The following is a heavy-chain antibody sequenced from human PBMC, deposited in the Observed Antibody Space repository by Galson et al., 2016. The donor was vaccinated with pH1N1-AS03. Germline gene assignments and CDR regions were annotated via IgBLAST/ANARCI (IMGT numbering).Heavy chain of an antibody. V-gene: IGHV3-30-3*01. J-gene: IGHJ4*02. CDR2: IAKDGTTK. Sequence: SLRLSCAASGFTFSKYAMTWVRQAPRKGLEWGAVIAKDGTTKFDADFVKGRFTISRDNSRNTLYLEMSRLTPEDTVVYYCAREGTGIVRSYRGSLDSWGQGTLVTVTS. D-gene: IGHD3-10*01. CDR3: AREGTGIVRSYRGSLDS. CDR1: GFTFSKYA.